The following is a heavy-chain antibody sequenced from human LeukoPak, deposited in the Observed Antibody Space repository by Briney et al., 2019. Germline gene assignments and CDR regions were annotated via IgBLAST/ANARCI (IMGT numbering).Heavy chain of an antibody. Sequence: SETLSLTCTVSGGSISSSSYYWGWIRQPPGKGLEWIGSIYYSGSTYYNPSLKSRVTISVDTFKNQFSLKLSSVTAADTAVYYCARQGANYDILTGYSARDAFDIWGQGTMVTVSS. J-gene: IGHJ3*02. CDR3: ARQGANYDILTGYSARDAFDI. D-gene: IGHD3-9*01. CDR1: GGSISSSSYY. CDR2: IYYSGST. V-gene: IGHV4-39*01.